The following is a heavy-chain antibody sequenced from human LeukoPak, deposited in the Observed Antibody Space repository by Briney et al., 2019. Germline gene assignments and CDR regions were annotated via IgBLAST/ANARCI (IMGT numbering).Heavy chain of an antibody. Sequence: GGSLRLSCSASGFSFRDSYMSWVRQAPGKGLEWISYISGSSSTVYYRHSVKGRFTISRDNAKNTLTLQIDRLTVEDTAVYYCATSEDFWSSYTIDFWGRGTLVTVSS. CDR2: ISGSSSTV. CDR1: GFSFRDSY. V-gene: IGHV3-11*04. CDR3: ATSEDFWSSYTIDF. D-gene: IGHD3-3*01. J-gene: IGHJ4*02.